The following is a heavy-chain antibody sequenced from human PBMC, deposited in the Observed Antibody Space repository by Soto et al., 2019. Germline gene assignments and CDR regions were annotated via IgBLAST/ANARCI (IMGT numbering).Heavy chain of an antibody. J-gene: IGHJ4*02. D-gene: IGHD2-2*01. CDR1: GGSVSSGSYY. CDR2: IYYSGST. CDR3: ASAPRYCISTSCYGLEAAAPRAPAY. Sequence: PSETLSLTCTVSGGSVSSGSYYWSWIRQPPGKGLEWIGYIYYSGSTNYNPSLKSRVTISVDTSKNQFSLKLSSVTAADTAVYYCASAPRYCISTSCYGLEAAAPRAPAYWGQGTLVTVS. V-gene: IGHV4-61*01.